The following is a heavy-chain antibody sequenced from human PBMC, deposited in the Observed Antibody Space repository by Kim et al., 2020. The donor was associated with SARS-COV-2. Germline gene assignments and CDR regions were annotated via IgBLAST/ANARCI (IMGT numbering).Heavy chain of an antibody. CDR2: ISPHSGNR. Sequence: ASVKVSCKASGYTFTSYGISWVRQAPGKGLEWVGWISPHSGNRNYAQNLQVRVTMTTDTSTSTASMVLRSLRSDDTAVYYCASDRAGATLQGWFHPWGQGTLLTVYS. CDR1: GYTFTSYG. V-gene: IGHV1-18*01. J-gene: IGHJ5*02. D-gene: IGHD1-26*01. CDR3: ASDRAGATLQGWFHP.